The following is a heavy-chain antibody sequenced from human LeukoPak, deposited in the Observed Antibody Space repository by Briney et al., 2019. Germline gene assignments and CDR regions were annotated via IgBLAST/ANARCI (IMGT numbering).Heavy chain of an antibody. CDR2: IKQDGSEK. J-gene: IGHJ6*03. Sequence: GGSLRLSCAASGFTFSSYWMRWVRQAPGKGMEWVANIKQDGSEKYYVDSVKGRFTISRDNAKNSLYLQMNSLRAEDTAVYYCARDNSYRPRSRFYYYYYMDVWGKGTTVTVSS. CDR3: ARDNSYRPRSRFYYYYYMDV. CDR1: GFTFSSYW. D-gene: IGHD4-23*01. V-gene: IGHV3-7*01.